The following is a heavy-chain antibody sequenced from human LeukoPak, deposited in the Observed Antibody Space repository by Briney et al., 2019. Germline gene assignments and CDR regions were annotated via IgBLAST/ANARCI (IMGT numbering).Heavy chain of an antibody. CDR1: GFTFSSYA. J-gene: IGHJ4*02. Sequence: PGGSLRHSCAASGFTFSSYAMSWVRQAPGKGLEWVSAISGSGGSTYYADSVKGRFTISRDNSKNTLYLQMNSLRAEDTAVYYCAKDSLPTTVVNDLTSFDYWGQGTLVTVSS. CDR2: ISGSGGST. V-gene: IGHV3-23*01. CDR3: AKDSLPTTVVNDLTSFDY. D-gene: IGHD4-23*01.